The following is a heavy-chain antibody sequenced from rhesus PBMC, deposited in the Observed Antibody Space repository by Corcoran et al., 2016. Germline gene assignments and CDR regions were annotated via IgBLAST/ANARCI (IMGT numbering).Heavy chain of an antibody. Sequence: QVTLKESGPALVKPTQTLTLTCTLSGFSVTTSGTGVAWIRRPPGKALEWLATIYWDDIKFYLPLLLERLSISKDTAKNEVNLQLTNMDLVDTARYHCVRVIRRGTLKDFGVDFDPWGQGVLVTVSS. V-gene: IGHV2-95*01. D-gene: IGHD1-1*01. J-gene: IGHJ4*01. CDR1: GFSVTTSGTG. CDR3: VRVIRRGTLKDFGVDFDP. CDR2: IYWDDIK.